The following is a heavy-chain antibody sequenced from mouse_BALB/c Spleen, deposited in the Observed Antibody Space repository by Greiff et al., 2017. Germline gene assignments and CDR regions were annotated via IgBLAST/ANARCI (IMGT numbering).Heavy chain of an antibody. J-gene: IGHJ2*01. Sequence: QVQLKESGAELAKPGASVKMSCKASGYTFTSYWMHWVKQRPGQGLEWIGYINPSTGYTEYNQKFKDKATLTADKSSSTAYMQLSSLTSEDSAVYYCARSGRGTYYFDYWGQGTTLTVSS. V-gene: IGHV1-7*01. CDR2: INPSTGYT. D-gene: IGHD3-2*02. CDR1: GYTFTSYW. CDR3: ARSGRGTYYFDY.